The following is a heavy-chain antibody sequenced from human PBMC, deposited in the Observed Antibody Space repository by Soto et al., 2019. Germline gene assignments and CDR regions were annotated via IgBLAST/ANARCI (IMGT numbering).Heavy chain of an antibody. V-gene: IGHV3-30*18. CDR2: ISYDGSNK. Sequence: PGGSLRLSCAASGFTFSSYGMHWVRQAPGKGLEWVAVISYDGSNKYYADSVKSRFTISRDNSKNTLYLQMNSLRAEDTAVYYCAKGYGMACGGDCYFPYYYYGMDVWGQGTTVTVSS. CDR1: GFTFSSYG. D-gene: IGHD2-21*02. J-gene: IGHJ6*02. CDR3: AKGYGMACGGDCYFPYYYYGMDV.